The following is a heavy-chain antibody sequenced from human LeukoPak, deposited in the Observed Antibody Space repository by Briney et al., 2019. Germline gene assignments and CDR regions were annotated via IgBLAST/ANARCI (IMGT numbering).Heavy chain of an antibody. Sequence: GESLKISCKGSGYSFTSYWISWVRQMPGKGLEWMGRIDPSDSYTNNSPSFYGHVTISADKSISTAYLQLSSLNASDTAMYYYARRGSSGDRLYDYWGQGTLVTVSS. CDR2: IDPSDSYT. CDR1: GYSFTSYW. CDR3: ARRGSSGDRLYDY. V-gene: IGHV5-10-1*01. J-gene: IGHJ4*02. D-gene: IGHD6-13*01.